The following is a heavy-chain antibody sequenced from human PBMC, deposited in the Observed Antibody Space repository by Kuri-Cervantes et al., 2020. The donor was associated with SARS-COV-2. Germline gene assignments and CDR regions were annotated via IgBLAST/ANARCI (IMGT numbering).Heavy chain of an antibody. CDR3: ARASVRGIIITYHSYGMDV. V-gene: IGHV1-2*04. Sequence: ASVKVSCKASGYTFTGYYMHWVRQAPGQGLEWMGWINPNSGGTNYAQKFQGWVTMTRDTSISTAYMELSGLRSDDTAVYYCARASVRGIIITYHSYGMDVWGQGTTVTVSS. CDR1: GYTFTGYY. D-gene: IGHD3-10*01. CDR2: INPNSGGT. J-gene: IGHJ6*02.